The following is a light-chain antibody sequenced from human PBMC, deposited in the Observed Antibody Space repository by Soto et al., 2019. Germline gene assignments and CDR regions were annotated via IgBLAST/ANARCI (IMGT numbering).Light chain of an antibody. CDR1: QYINTR. CDR2: QTS. V-gene: IGKV3-20*01. CDR3: QLYGISPH. J-gene: IGKJ5*01. Sequence: EIVLTQSPATLSSFPGDRVTLSCRASQYINTRLAWYQHRPGQAPRLLIYQTSLRAAGIPARFSGSTSGTDFTLTINRLEPEDFAVYYCQLYGISPHFGQGTRLEIK.